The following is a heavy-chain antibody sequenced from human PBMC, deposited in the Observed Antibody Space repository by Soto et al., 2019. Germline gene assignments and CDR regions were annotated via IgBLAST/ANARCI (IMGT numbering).Heavy chain of an antibody. V-gene: IGHV3-73*01. J-gene: IGHJ6*04. Sequence: GGSLRLSCAASGFTFSGSAMHWVRQASGKGLEWVGRIRSKANSYATAYAASVKGRFTISRDDSKNTAYLQMNSLKTEDTAVYYCTRYCSGGSCYSGADVWGKGTTVTVSS. CDR3: TRYCSGGSCYSGADV. D-gene: IGHD2-15*01. CDR2: IRSKANSYAT. CDR1: GFTFSGSA.